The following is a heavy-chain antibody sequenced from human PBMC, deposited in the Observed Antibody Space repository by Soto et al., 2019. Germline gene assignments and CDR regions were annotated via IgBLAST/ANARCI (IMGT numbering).Heavy chain of an antibody. CDR2: IYHSGST. CDR1: GGSISSGGYS. J-gene: IGHJ3*02. D-gene: IGHD4-17*01. Sequence: TLSLTCAVSGGSISSGGYSWSWIRQPPGKGLEWIGYIYHSGSTYYNPSLKSRVTISVDRSKNQFSLKLSSVTAADTAVYYCARGGLYDYGDYGAFDIWGQGTMVTVSS. V-gene: IGHV4-30-2*01. CDR3: ARGGLYDYGDYGAFDI.